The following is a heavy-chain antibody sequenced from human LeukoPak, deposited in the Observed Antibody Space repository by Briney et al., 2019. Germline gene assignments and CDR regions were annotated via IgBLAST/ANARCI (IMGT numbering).Heavy chain of an antibody. V-gene: IGHV1-69*05. J-gene: IGHJ5*02. D-gene: IGHD3-3*01. CDR1: GGTFSSYT. CDR3: AESGQYNWFDP. Sequence: GSSVKVSCKASGGTFSSYTISWVRQAPGQGLEWMGRIIPIFGTANYAQKFQGRVTITTDESTSTAYMELSSLRSEDTAVYYYAESGQYNWFDPWGQGTLVTVSS. CDR2: IIPIFGTA.